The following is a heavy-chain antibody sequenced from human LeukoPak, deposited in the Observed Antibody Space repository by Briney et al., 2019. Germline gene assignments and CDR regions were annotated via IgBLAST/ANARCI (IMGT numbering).Heavy chain of an antibody. CDR1: GYTFTSYD. J-gene: IGHJ4*02. CDR3: ARHSGGSNSYYFDY. V-gene: IGHV1-8*01. CDR2: MNPNSGNA. Sequence: ASVKVSCKASGYTFTSYDINWVRQATGQGLEWMGWMNPNSGNAGYAQKFQGRVTMTRNTSISTAYMELSSLRSEDTAVYYCARHSGGSNSYYFDYWGQGTLVTVSS. D-gene: IGHD2-15*01.